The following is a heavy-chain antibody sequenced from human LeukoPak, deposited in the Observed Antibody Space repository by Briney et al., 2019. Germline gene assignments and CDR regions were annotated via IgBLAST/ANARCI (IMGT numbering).Heavy chain of an antibody. CDR1: GGSISSGDYY. CDR2: IYYSGST. J-gene: IGHJ4*02. V-gene: IGHV4-61*08. D-gene: IGHD3-10*01. Sequence: SETLSLTCTVSGGSISSGDYYWSWIRQPPGKGLEWIGYIYYSGSTNYNPSLKSRVTISVDTSKNQFSLKLSSVTAADTAVYYCARCITMVRGVPTFDYWGQGTLVTVSS. CDR3: ARCITMVRGVPTFDY.